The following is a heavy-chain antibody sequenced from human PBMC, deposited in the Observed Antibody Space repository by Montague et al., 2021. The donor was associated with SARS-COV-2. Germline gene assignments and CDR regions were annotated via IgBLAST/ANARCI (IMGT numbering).Heavy chain of an antibody. J-gene: IGHJ2*01. Sequence: SETLSLTCSVSGGSISGHYWSRIRQPPGKGLEWIGNLDHSGDTKYNPSLKSRATISVDTSKNHFALRLSSVTAADTAVYYCAREFRIELWQTNWYFGLWGRGTLVTVSS. V-gene: IGHV4-59*11. CDR3: AREFRIELWQTNWYFGL. D-gene: IGHD3-16*01. CDR1: GGSISGHY. CDR2: LDHSGDT.